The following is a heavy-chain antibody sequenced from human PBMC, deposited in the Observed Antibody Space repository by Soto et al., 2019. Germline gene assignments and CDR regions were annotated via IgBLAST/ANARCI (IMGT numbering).Heavy chain of an antibody. CDR2: ITSASDYI. CDR1: GFMFTRST. V-gene: IGHV3-21*01. CDR3: ARVGTGSSTPLDI. J-gene: IGHJ3*02. Sequence: GGSLRLSCVASGFMFTRSTMNWVRQAPGKGLEWVSSITSASDYIFYADSVKGRFTISRDNAKNPLYLQMNSLRAEDTAVYYCARVGTGSSTPLDIWGQGTMVTVSS. D-gene: IGHD3-9*01.